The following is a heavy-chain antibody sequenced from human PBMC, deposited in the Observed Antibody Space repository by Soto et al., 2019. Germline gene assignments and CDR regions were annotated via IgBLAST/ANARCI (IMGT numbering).Heavy chain of an antibody. V-gene: IGHV3-9*01. Sequence: EVQLVESGGGLVQPGRSLRLSCAASGFTFDDYAMHWVRQAPGKGLEWVSGISWDSGTIVYVDSVKGRFTISRDNAKXXXXXXXXXXXXXXXXXXXXXXXXXXXXXXXXXXXGVDVWGQGTTVTVSS. CDR2: ISWDSGTI. J-gene: IGHJ6*02. CDR1: GFTFDDYA. CDR3: XXXXXXXXXXXXXXXGVDV.